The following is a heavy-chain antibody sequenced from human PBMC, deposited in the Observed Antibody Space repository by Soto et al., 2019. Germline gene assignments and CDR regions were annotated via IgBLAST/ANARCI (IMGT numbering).Heavy chain of an antibody. CDR3: AVEVGAGKFDY. Sequence: SVKVSCKASCHTFTSYAIIWVRQASGQGLEWIGWIIAYSGNTIYAQKFQDRVTMTRDMSTSTAYMELSSLRSEDTAVYYCAVEVGAGKFDYWGQGTLVTVSS. CDR2: IIAYSGNT. D-gene: IGHD1-26*01. J-gene: IGHJ4*02. CDR1: CHTFTSYA. V-gene: IGHV1-58*02.